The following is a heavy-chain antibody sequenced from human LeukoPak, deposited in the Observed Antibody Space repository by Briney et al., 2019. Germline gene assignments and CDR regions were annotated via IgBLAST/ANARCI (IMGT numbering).Heavy chain of an antibody. CDR2: INPNSGGT. Sequence: ASVKASCNISGYTLTDFSMHWVRQAPGQGLEWMGWINPNSGGTNYAQKFQGRVTMTRDTSISTAYMELSRLRSDDTAVYYCARDGYSYGFDYWGQGTLVTVSS. V-gene: IGHV1-2*02. J-gene: IGHJ4*02. D-gene: IGHD5-18*01. CDR1: GYTLTDFS. CDR3: ARDGYSYGFDY.